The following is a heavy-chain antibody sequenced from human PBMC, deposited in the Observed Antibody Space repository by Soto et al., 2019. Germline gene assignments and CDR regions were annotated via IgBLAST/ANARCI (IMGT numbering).Heavy chain of an antibody. CDR1: GSSISSDVYY. CDR2: THYSGNT. D-gene: IGHD2-2*02. J-gene: IGHJ4*02. Sequence: PSETLSLTCTVSGSSISSDVYYWRWIRQHPGKGLDWIGYTHYSGNTYYNPSLESRVTISVDTSKNQFSLMLTSVTAADTAMYYCARGRQCCSNTNCYIWGQGALVTVSS. CDR3: ARGRQCCSNTNCYI. V-gene: IGHV4-31*03.